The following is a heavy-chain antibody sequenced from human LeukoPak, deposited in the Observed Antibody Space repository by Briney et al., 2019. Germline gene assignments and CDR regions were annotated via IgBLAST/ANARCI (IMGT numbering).Heavy chain of an antibody. J-gene: IGHJ4*02. CDR2: ISWNSGSI. CDR3: AKDIEYYYDSSGQFDY. V-gene: IGHV3-9*01. D-gene: IGHD3-22*01. Sequence: GGSLRPSCAASGFTFDDYAMHWVRQAPGKGLEWVSGISWNSGSIGYADSVKGRFTISRDNAKNSLYLQMNSLRAEDTALYYCAKDIEYYYDSSGQFDYWGQGTLVTVSS. CDR1: GFTFDDYA.